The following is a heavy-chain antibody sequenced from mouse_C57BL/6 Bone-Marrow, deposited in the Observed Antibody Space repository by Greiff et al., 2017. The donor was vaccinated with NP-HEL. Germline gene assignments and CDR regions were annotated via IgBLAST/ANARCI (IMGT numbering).Heavy chain of an antibody. CDR2: IYPGDGDT. D-gene: IGHD1-1*01. J-gene: IGHJ2*01. CDR3: ARYYGSSYYFDY. CDR1: GYAFSSYW. Sequence: QVQLKESGAELVKPGAPVKISCKASGYAFSSYWMNWVKQRPGKGLEWIGQIYPGDGDTNYNGKFKGKATLTADKSSSTAYMQLSSLTSEDSAVYFGARYYGSSYYFDYWGQGTTLTVSS. V-gene: IGHV1-80*01.